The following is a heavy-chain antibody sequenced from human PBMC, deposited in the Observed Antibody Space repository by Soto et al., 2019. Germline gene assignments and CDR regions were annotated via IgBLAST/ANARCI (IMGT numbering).Heavy chain of an antibody. Sequence: QVQLQESGPGLVKPSQTLSLTCTVSGGSISSGDYYWSWIRQPPGKGLEWIGYIYYSGSTYYNPSLKRRVTISVETSKNQVSLKLSSVSAADTAVYYCARDRARCLEWSIIPSDYYYGMDVWGQGTTVTVSS. CDR1: GGSISSGDYY. D-gene: IGHD3-3*01. CDR3: ARDRARCLEWSIIPSDYYYGMDV. J-gene: IGHJ6*02. CDR2: IYYSGST. V-gene: IGHV4-30-4*01.